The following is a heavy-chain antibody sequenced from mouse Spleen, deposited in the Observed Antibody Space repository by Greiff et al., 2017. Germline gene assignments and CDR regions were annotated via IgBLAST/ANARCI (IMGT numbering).Heavy chain of an antibody. J-gene: IGHJ3*01. CDR3: AREGGYGYDVFAY. D-gene: IGHD2-2*01. CDR2: ISSGGSYT. V-gene: IGHV5-9-1*01. Sequence: EVKLMESGGGLVKPGGSLKLSCAASGFTFSSYAMSWVRQTPEKRLEWVATISSGGSYTYYPDSVKGRFTISRDNAKNTLYLQMSSLRSEDTAMYYCAREGGYGYDVFAYWGQGTLVTVSA. CDR1: GFTFSSYA.